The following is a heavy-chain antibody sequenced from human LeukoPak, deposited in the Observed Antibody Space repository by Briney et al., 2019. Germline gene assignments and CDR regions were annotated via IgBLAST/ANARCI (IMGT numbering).Heavy chain of an antibody. CDR2: IWYDGSNK. D-gene: IGHD2-15*01. CDR1: GFTFSSHG. J-gene: IGHJ5*02. Sequence: PGRSLRLSCAASGFTFSSHGMHWVRQAPGEGLEWVAVIWYDGSNKYSADSVKCRFTISRDNSKNTLYLQLSRLRAEDTAVYYCARDGSQSCSAGSCDWFDPWGQGALVTVSS. V-gene: IGHV3-33*01. CDR3: ARDGSQSCSAGSCDWFDP.